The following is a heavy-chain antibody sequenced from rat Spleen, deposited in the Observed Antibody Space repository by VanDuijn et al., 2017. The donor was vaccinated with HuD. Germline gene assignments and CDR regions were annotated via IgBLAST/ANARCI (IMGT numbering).Heavy chain of an antibody. CDR1: GFSFSNYD. V-gene: IGHV5-20*01. D-gene: IGHD1-10*01. CDR3: TTENYWFAY. J-gene: IGHJ3*01. CDR2: ISFDGSTT. Sequence: EVQLVESGGGLVQPGRSMQLSCAASGFSFSNYDMAWVRQAPTKGPEWVASISFDGSTTHYRDSVKGRFTISRDNTKSTLYLQLNSLRSEDAATYYCTTENYWFAYWGQGTLVTVSS.